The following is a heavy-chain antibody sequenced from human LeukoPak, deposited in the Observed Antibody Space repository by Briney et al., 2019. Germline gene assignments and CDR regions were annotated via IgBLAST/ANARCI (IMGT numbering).Heavy chain of an antibody. CDR2: ISSSSSYI. V-gene: IGHV3-21*01. J-gene: IGHJ4*02. CDR3: ARDLRYYYDSSGSRGNFDY. Sequence: GGSLRLSCAASGFTFSSYSMNWVRQAPGKGLEWVSSISSSSSYIYYADAVKGRSTISRDNAKNSLYLQMNSLRAEDTAVYYCARDLRYYYDSSGSRGNFDYWGQGTLVTVSS. D-gene: IGHD3-22*01. CDR1: GFTFSSYS.